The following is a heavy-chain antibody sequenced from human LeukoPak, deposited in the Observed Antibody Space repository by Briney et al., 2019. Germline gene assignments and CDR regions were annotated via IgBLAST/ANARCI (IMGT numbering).Heavy chain of an antibody. D-gene: IGHD6-19*01. V-gene: IGHV1-69*04. CDR1: GGTFSSYP. J-gene: IGHJ4*02. CDR2: IIPILGIA. Sequence: SVKVSCKACGGTFSSYPISWVRQAPGQGLEWMGRIIPILGIANYAQKFQGRVTIPADKSKSTAYMELSSRRSEDTAVYYCARDLPIAVTGTGAPSDYWGRGTLHSVPS. CDR3: ARDLPIAVTGTGAPSDY.